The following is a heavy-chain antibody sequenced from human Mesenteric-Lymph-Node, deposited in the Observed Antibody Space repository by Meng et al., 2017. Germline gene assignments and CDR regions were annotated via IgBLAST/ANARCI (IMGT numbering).Heavy chain of an antibody. CDR2: INPNSGGT. CDR1: GYTFTTNG. V-gene: IGHV1-2*02. CDR3: AREMGYGSGSYYYYYYGMDV. D-gene: IGHD3-10*01. Sequence: ASAKVSCKTSGYTFTTNGITWVLQAPGQGLEWMGWINPNSGGTNYAQKFQGRVTMTRDTSISTAYMELSRLRSDDTAVYYCAREMGYGSGSYYYYYYGMDVWGQGTTVTVSS. J-gene: IGHJ6*02.